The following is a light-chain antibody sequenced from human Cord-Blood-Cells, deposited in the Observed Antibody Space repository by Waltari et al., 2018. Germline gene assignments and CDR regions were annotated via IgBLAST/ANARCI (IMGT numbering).Light chain of an antibody. J-gene: IGLJ3*02. CDR1: SSDVGSYNL. V-gene: IGLV2-23*01. CDR3: CSYAGSSTWG. Sequence: QSALTQPASVSGSPGQSITISCTGTSSDVGSYNLVSWYQQHPGKAPKLMIYEGSKRPSGVSNRFSGSKAGNTASLTISGLQAEDAADYYCCSYAGSSTWGFGGGTKLTVL. CDR2: EGS.